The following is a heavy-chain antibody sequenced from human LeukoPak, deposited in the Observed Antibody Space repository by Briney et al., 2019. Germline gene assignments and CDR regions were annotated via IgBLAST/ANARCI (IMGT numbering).Heavy chain of an antibody. D-gene: IGHD2/OR15-2a*01. CDR1: GGSISSYD. J-gene: IGHJ1*01. CDR3: ARGDFDFWH. CDR2: IYCGGSP. V-gene: IGHV4-59*01. Sequence: SETLSLTCTVSGGSISSYDWRWIRQPPGKGMECVGYIYCGGSPNDNPSLKSRVTISVDTSKNQFSLKLSSVTAADTAVYYCARGDFDFWHWGQGTLVTVSS.